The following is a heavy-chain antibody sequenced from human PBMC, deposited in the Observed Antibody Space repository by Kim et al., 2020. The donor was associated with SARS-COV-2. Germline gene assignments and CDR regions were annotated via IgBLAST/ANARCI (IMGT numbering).Heavy chain of an antibody. J-gene: IGHJ3*02. CDR1: GGSISSYY. CDR2: IYYSGST. CDR3: ARDSEDVSYAFDI. V-gene: IGHV4-59*01. Sequence: SETLSLTCTVSGGSISSYYWSWIRQPPGKGLEWIGYIYYSGSTNYNPSLKSRVTISVDTSKNQFSLKLSSVTAADTAVYYCARDSEDVSYAFDIWGQGTMVTVSS.